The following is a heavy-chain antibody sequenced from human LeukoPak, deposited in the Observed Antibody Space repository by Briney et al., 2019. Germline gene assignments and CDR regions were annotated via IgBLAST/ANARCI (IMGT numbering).Heavy chain of an antibody. CDR1: GFTFSRHG. V-gene: IGHV3-33*06. CDR2: IWYDGRNK. D-gene: IGHD1-14*01. J-gene: IGHJ6*03. Sequence: GRSLRLSCAASGFTFSRHGMHWVRQAPGKGLEWVAVIWYDGRNKYYGDSVEGRFTISRDDFESTLYLQMNSLKAEDTAMYFCAKSEAEGGAGDYIDVWGKGTTVTVSS. CDR3: AKSEAEGGAGDYIDV.